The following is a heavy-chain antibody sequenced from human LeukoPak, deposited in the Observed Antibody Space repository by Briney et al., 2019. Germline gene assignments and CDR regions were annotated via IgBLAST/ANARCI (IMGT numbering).Heavy chain of an antibody. CDR1: GFTFSSYA. Sequence: GGSLRLSCAASGFTFSSYAMSWVRQAPGKGLEWVSAISGSGGSTYYADSVKRRFTISRDNSKNTLYLQMNSLRAEDTAVYYCAKVFRSSTGCYDAFDIWGQGTMVTVSS. V-gene: IGHV3-23*01. CDR2: ISGSGGST. D-gene: IGHD2-2*01. J-gene: IGHJ3*02. CDR3: AKVFRSSTGCYDAFDI.